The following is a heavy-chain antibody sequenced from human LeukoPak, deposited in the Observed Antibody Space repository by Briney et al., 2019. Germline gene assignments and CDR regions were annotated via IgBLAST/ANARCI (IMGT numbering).Heavy chain of an antibody. CDR3: ARVKEQLESYWYFDL. CDR2: ISYSGST. V-gene: IGHV4-39*07. CDR1: GGSISSTNYY. D-gene: IGHD6-13*01. Sequence: SETLSLTCAVSGGSISSTNYYWGWIRQPPGKGLEWIGSISYSGSTYYNPSLKSRVTISVDTSKNQFSLKLSSVTAADTAVYYCARVKEQLESYWYFDLWGRGTLVTVSS. J-gene: IGHJ2*01.